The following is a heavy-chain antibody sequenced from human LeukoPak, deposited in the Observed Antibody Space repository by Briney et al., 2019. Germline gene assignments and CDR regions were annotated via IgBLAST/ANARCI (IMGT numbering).Heavy chain of an antibody. CDR1: GYTFTSYV. CDR2: MNPNSGNT. Sequence: ASVKVSCKASGYTFTSYVINWVRQATGQGLEWMGWMNPNSGNTGYAQKFQGRVTITRNTSISTAYMELSSVRCEDTAVYYCAIGIVGAGADAFDIWGQGTMVTVSS. J-gene: IGHJ3*02. CDR3: AIGIVGAGADAFDI. V-gene: IGHV1-8*03. D-gene: IGHD1-26*01.